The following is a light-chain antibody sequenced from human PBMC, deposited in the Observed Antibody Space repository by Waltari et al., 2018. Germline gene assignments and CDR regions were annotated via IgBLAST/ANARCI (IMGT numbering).Light chain of an antibody. V-gene: IGLV3-21*04. Sequence: SYVLTQPPSVSVAPGETARITGGGDDIGSYSVHWYQQKPGQAPVLVIFYDSDRPSGIPERFSGSNSGNTATLTITRVEAGDEANYYCQVWHAAIDPGVFGTGTEVSVL. CDR1: DIGSYS. CDR2: YDS. CDR3: QVWHAAIDPGV. J-gene: IGLJ1*01.